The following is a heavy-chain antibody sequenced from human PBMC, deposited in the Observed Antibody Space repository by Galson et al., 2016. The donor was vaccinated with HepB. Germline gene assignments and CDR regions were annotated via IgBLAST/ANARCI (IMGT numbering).Heavy chain of an antibody. CDR1: GFTFGSFW. D-gene: IGHD3-10*01. V-gene: IGHV3-7*03. CDR2: IQQDGSER. J-gene: IGHJ4*02. Sequence: SLRLSCATSGFTFGSFWMNWVRQAPGKGPEWVANIQQDGSERNYLDSVKGRFIISRDNADQSLYLQMNSLRADDTAVYYCVRASGWSSDYWGQGTLVSVSS. CDR3: VRASGWSSDY.